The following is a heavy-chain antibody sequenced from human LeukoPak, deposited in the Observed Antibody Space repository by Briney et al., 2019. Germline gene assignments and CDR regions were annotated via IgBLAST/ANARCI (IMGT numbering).Heavy chain of an antibody. D-gene: IGHD6-25*01. Sequence: SETLSLTCTASGGSINSHYWGWIRQPPGKGLECIGYIYYSGSTKYNPSLNSRATISLDTSKSQFFLKLTSVTAADTAVYYCARDGDSGGWFDSWGQGALVTVSS. CDR2: IYYSGST. J-gene: IGHJ5*01. CDR1: GGSINSHY. CDR3: ARDGDSGGWFDS. V-gene: IGHV4-59*11.